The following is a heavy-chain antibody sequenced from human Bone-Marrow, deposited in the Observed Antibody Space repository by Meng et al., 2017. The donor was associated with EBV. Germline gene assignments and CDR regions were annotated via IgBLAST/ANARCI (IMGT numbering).Heavy chain of an antibody. CDR2: IYYTGST. Sequence: VPLQDSGPGLGKPPATLSLTCTVSGDSISNYYWSWIRQSPAKGLEWIGYIYYTGSTKSNPSLKSRVTISVDTSKDQFSLRLSSVTTADTAVYYCAGGGYFQTHWGQGTLVTVSS. J-gene: IGHJ4*02. CDR1: GDSISNYY. V-gene: IGHV4-59*01. D-gene: IGHD2-21*01. CDR3: AGGGYFQTH.